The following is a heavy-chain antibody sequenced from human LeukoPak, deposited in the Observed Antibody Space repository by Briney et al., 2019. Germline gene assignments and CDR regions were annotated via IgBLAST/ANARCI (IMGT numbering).Heavy chain of an antibody. CDR2: INPSGGST. D-gene: IGHD3-10*01. Sequence: ASVKVSCKASGYTFTSYYMHWVRQAPGQGLEWMGIINPSGGSTSYAQKFQGRVTMTRDTSTSTVYMELSSLRSEDTAVYYCARDCGPVLLWFGESEQGFDYWGQGTLVTVSS. J-gene: IGHJ4*02. V-gene: IGHV1-46*01. CDR3: ARDCGPVLLWFGESEQGFDY. CDR1: GYTFTSYY.